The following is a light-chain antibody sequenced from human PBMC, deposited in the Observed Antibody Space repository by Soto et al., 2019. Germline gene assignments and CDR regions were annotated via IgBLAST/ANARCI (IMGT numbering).Light chain of an antibody. CDR1: SSDVGGYNY. V-gene: IGLV2-8*01. Sequence: QSALTQTPSASGSPGQSVTISCTGTSSDVGGYNYVSWYQQHPRKAPTLMIYEVSKRPSGVPDRFSCSKSGNTASLTVSGLQAEDEADYYCSSYVCGNNFGLFGGGTKLTVL. CDR2: EVS. CDR3: SSYVCGNNFGL. J-gene: IGLJ3*02.